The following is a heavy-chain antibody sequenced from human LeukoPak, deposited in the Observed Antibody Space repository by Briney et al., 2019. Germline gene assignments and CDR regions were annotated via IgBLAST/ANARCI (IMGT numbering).Heavy chain of an antibody. J-gene: IGHJ4*02. CDR1: GYTFTSYY. Sequence: ASVKVSCKASGYTFTSYYIRWVRQVPGQGPEWMGIINPSGGSTTYAQKFQGRVTMTRDTSTSTVNMELSSLRSEDTAVYYCARLIHDYTNYFDYWGQGTLVTVSS. CDR2: INPSGGST. D-gene: IGHD4-11*01. V-gene: IGHV1-46*01. CDR3: ARLIHDYTNYFDY.